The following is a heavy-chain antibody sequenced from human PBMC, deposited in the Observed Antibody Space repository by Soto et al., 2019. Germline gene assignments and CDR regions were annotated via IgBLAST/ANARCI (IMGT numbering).Heavy chain of an antibody. CDR1: GFTFSSYA. D-gene: IGHD3-3*01. CDR2: ISGSGGST. J-gene: IGHJ3*01. Sequence: GGFLRLSCAASGFTFSSYAMSWVRQAPGKGLEWVSAISGSGGSTYYADSVKGRFTISRDNSKNTLYLQMNSLRAEDTAVYYCANHIRGDFWSGSPPDAFDLWGQGTMVTVSS. CDR3: ANHIRGDFWSGSPPDAFDL. V-gene: IGHV3-23*01.